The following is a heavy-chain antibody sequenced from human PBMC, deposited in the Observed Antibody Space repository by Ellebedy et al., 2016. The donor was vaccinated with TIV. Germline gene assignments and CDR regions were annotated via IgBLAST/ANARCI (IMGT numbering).Heavy chain of an antibody. CDR3: ATVAGDFDY. V-gene: IGHV3-43*02. D-gene: IGHD6-19*01. CDR2: ISGDGGST. J-gene: IGHJ4*02. CDR1: GFTFDDYA. Sequence: PGGSLRFSCAASGFTFDDYAMHGVRQAPGKGLEWVSLISGDGGSTYYADSVKGRFTISRDNSKNSLYLQMNSLRTEDTALYYCATVAGDFDYWGQGTLVTVSS.